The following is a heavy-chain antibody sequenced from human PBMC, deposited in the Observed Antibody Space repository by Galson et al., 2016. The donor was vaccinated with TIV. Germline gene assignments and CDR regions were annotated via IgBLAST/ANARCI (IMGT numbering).Heavy chain of an antibody. CDR3: STDRLWKDVWDGFCF. CDR2: IRYDDLTT. J-gene: IGHJ3*01. CDR1: GFSFSHYG. Sequence: SLRLSCAASGFSFSHYGMHWVRQAPGKGLEWLAVIRYDDLTTFYADSVKDRFFISRDDSRSTLYLDITSLTIDDTALYYCSTDRLWKDVWDGFCFWGQGTMVTVS. V-gene: IGHV3-33*01. D-gene: IGHD1-1*01.